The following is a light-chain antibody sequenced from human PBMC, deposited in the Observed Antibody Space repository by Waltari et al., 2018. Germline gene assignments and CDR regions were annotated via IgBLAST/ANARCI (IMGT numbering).Light chain of an antibody. CDR3: SSYTSSNTYL. CDR2: EVT. Sequence: QSALTPPPSVSGSPGQSVPISCPGPSSHVGISNRASWYQQSPGTAPKPMIYEVTLRPSGVPDRFSGSKSGDTASLTISGLQAEDEADYYCSSYTSSNTYLFGTGTKVTVL. J-gene: IGLJ1*01. CDR1: SSHVGISNR. V-gene: IGLV2-18*02.